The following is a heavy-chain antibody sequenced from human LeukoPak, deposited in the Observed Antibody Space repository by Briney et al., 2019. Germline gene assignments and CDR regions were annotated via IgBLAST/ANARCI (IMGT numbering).Heavy chain of an antibody. D-gene: IGHD7-27*01. J-gene: IGHJ4*02. CDR1: GFTFSAYA. Sequence: GGSLRLSCAASGFTFSAYAMHWVRQAPGKGLEWVAFIGLDGSNKNYGDSVKGRFTISRDNSKNTLYLEMNSLRSEDTAVYYCAKTGEGYYFDYWGQGTLVTVSS. CDR3: AKTGEGYYFDY. V-gene: IGHV3-30*02. CDR2: IGLDGSNK.